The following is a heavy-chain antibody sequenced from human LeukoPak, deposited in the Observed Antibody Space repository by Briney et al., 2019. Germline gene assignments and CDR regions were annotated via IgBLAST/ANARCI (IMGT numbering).Heavy chain of an antibody. CDR1: GGTFSSYA. J-gene: IGHJ4*02. V-gene: IGHV1-69*06. CDR3: AKDPDAGATGGGFDY. Sequence: SVKVSCKASGGTFSSYAISWGRQAPGQGLEGMGGIIPIFGTANYAQKFQGRVTITADKSTSTAYMELSSLRSEDTAVYYCAKDPDAGATGGGFDYWGQGTLVTVSS. CDR2: IIPIFGTA. D-gene: IGHD1-26*01.